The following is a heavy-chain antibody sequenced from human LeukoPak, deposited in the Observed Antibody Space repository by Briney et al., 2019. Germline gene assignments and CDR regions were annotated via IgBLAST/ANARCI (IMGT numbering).Heavy chain of an antibody. CDR2: ISGGGGTT. Sequence: GGSLRLSCEASGFTFSSYWMSWVRQAPGKGLEWVSGISGGGGTTYYVDSVKGRFTISKDNSKNTLYLQMNSLRADDTAVYYCAKGNYGSGSYYGLDYWGQGTLVTVSS. V-gene: IGHV3-23*01. D-gene: IGHD3-10*01. CDR3: AKGNYGSGSYYGLDY. CDR1: GFTFSSYW. J-gene: IGHJ4*02.